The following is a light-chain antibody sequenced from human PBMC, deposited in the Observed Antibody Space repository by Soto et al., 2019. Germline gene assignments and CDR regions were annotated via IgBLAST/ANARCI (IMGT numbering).Light chain of an antibody. V-gene: IGKV3-20*01. CDR3: QQRT. CDR1: QGITSY. J-gene: IGKJ1*01. Sequence: LTQSPSSLSASVGDRVTITCRASQGITSYLAWYQQKPGQAPRLLIYGASSRATGIPDRFSGSGSGTDFTLTISRLEPEDFAVYYCQQRTFGQGTKVEIK. CDR2: GAS.